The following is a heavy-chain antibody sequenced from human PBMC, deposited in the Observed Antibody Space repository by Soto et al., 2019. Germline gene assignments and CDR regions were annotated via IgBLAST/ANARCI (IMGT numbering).Heavy chain of an antibody. CDR2: IYPGDSDT. J-gene: IGHJ6*02. CDR3: ARQLYYSSGYHNSYYYYGIDV. D-gene: IGHD3-22*01. Sequence: GESLKISCKGSGYSFTSYRIGWVRQMPGKGLEWMGIIYPGDSDTRYSPSFQGQVTISADKSISTAYLQWSSLKASDTAMYYCARQLYYSSGYHNSYYYYGIDVWGQATTVTVSS. CDR1: GYSFTSYR. V-gene: IGHV5-51*01.